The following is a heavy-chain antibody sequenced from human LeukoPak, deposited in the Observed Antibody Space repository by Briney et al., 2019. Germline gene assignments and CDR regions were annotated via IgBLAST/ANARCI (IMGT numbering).Heavy chain of an antibody. Sequence: GGSLTLSCAGSGFTFSSYAMSWVXQAPGQGXEWVSVISDSGDYTSYADSVRGRFTISRDNSRNTLYLQMISLRPEDTAVYYCAKDTSIGKYCTNGVCSPFDYWGQGTLVTVSS. CDR1: GFTFSSYA. D-gene: IGHD2-8*01. CDR3: AKDTSIGKYCTNGVCSPFDY. J-gene: IGHJ4*02. V-gene: IGHV3-23*01. CDR2: ISDSGDYT.